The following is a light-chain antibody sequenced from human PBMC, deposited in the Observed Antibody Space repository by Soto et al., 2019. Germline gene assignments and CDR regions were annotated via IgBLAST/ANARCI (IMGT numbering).Light chain of an antibody. CDR3: SSYTSSSTRV. Sequence: QSVLTQPASVSGSPGQSITISCPGTSSDVGGYNYVSWYQQHPGKAPKLKIYDVSNRPSGVSNRFSGSKSGNTASLTISGLQAEDEADYYCSSYTSSSTRVFGTGTKVTVL. CDR2: DVS. V-gene: IGLV2-14*01. J-gene: IGLJ1*01. CDR1: SSDVGGYNY.